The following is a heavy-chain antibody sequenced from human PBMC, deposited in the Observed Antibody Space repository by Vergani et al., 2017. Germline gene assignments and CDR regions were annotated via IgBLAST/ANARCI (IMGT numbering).Heavy chain of an antibody. CDR2: ISAYSGET. CDR3: SRGGFYTSRNDFKFYGLRV. J-gene: IGHJ6*04. Sequence: QAQLVQSGAEVKKPGASVRVSCKASRYPFSRYGISWVRQAPGQGLEWMGWISAYSGETRYARSLQGRVTMTTDASTNTAYMSLRSLRSDDTAIYYCSRGGFYTSRNDFKFYGLRVWVEGTTVAVTS. V-gene: IGHV1-18*01. CDR1: RYPFSRYG. D-gene: IGHD3-3*01.